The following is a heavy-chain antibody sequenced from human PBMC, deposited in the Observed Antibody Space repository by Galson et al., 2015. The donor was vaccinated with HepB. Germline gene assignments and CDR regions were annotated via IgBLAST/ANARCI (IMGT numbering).Heavy chain of an antibody. Sequence: SLRLSCAASRVTFSTYGMHWVRQAPGKGLEWLAVILYDGSDKRYADSVRGRFTISRDTSKNTLYLQMNSLRTDDTAMYYCAKGGVKYGSGSHFDYWGRGSLVTVSS. V-gene: IGHV3-30*18. CDR2: ILYDGSDK. CDR3: AKGGVKYGSGSHFDY. D-gene: IGHD3-10*01. CDR1: RVTFSTYG. J-gene: IGHJ4*02.